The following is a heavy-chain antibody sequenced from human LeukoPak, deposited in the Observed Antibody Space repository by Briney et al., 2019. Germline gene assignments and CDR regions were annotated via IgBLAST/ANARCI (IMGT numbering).Heavy chain of an antibody. CDR1: GFTFSHYW. V-gene: IGHV3-7*01. Sequence: GGSLRLSCAASGFTFSHYWMSWVRQAPGKGLEWVANIKQDGHENYYADSVKGRFTISRDNAENSLFLQMNSLRAEDTAVYYCARESRKMGFDYWGQGTLVTVSS. CDR2: IKQDGHEN. CDR3: ARESRKMGFDY. J-gene: IGHJ4*02. D-gene: IGHD2-8*01.